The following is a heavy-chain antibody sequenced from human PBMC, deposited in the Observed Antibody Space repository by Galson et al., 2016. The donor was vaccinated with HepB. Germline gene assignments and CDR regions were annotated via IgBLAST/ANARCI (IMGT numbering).Heavy chain of an antibody. D-gene: IGHD3-3*01. CDR1: GYNFGMYY. CDR2: INCAGGGT. V-gene: IGHV1-46*03. Sequence: SVKVSCKASGYNFGMYYMHWVRQAPGQGPDWMGLINCAGGGTTYAQKFEGRITMTRETSTSTVYMELSSLTPEDTAEYYCARGSEILVLYYHMDVWGKGTTVTVSS. CDR3: ARGSEILVLYYHMDV. J-gene: IGHJ6*04.